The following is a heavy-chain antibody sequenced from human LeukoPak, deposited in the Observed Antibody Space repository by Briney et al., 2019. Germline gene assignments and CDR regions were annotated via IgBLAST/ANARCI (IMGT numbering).Heavy chain of an antibody. D-gene: IGHD1-26*01. V-gene: IGHV3-48*04. CDR1: GFTFSQYS. Sequence: GGSLRLSCVASGFTFSQYSMNWVRQAPGKGLEWLAYTSGRTSTIHYADSVRGRFTISRDNAKKSLYLEMNSLRGEDTGVYYCARLVGASTLIDYWGQGTLVTVSS. J-gene: IGHJ4*02. CDR3: ARLVGASTLIDY. CDR2: TSGRTSTI.